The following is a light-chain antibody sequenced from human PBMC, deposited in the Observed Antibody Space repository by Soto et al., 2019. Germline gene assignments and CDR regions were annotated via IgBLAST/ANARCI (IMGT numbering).Light chain of an antibody. CDR3: QQYAGSSYT. CDR1: QSVSSNY. V-gene: IGKV3-20*01. CDR2: GAS. Sequence: EIVLTQSPGTLSLSPGERATLSCRASQSVSSNYLVWYQQKPGQAPRPLIYGASTRATGIPDRFSGSGSGTDFTLTISRLEPEDFAVYYCQQYAGSSYTFGRGPSWRSN. J-gene: IGKJ2*01.